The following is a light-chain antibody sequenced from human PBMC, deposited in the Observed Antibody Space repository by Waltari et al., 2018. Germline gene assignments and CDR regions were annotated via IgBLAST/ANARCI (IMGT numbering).Light chain of an antibody. Sequence: AIQLTQSPSSMSASVGDRVTIPCRASQGISSALAWYQQKPGKAPKLLIYDASSLESGVPSRFSGSGSGTDFTLTISSLQPEDFATYYCQQFNNYLVTCGPGTKVDIK. CDR1: QGISSA. V-gene: IGKV1D-13*01. CDR3: QQFNNYLVT. CDR2: DAS. J-gene: IGKJ3*01.